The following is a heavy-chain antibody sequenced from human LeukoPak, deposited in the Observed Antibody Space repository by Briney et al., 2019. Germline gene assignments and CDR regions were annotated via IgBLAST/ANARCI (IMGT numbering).Heavy chain of an antibody. CDR3: ARPIAVAGTLYFDC. CDR1: GYTFTSYG. CDR2: ISAYNGNT. J-gene: IGHJ4*02. V-gene: IGHV1-18*04. Sequence: ASVKVSCKASGYTFTSYGISWVRQAPGQRLGGMGWISAYNGNTNYAHKLQGRVTMTTDTSTSTAYMEMRSLRSDETAVYYCARPIAVAGTLYFDCWGQGTLVTVSS. D-gene: IGHD6-19*01.